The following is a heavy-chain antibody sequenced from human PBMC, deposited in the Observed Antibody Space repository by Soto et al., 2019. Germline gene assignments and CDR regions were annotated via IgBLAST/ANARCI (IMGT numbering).Heavy chain of an antibody. D-gene: IGHD5-12*01. CDR3: ARAPLVATILDWFDP. V-gene: IGHV3-48*02. J-gene: IGHJ5*02. CDR2: IGGSDTI. Sequence: GGSLRLSCAASGFTFGSYSMNWVRQAPGKGLEWVSYIGGSDTIYYADSVKGRFTISRDNAKNSLYLQMNSLRDEDTAVYYCARAPLVATILDWFDPWGRGTLGTVSS. CDR1: GFTFGSYS.